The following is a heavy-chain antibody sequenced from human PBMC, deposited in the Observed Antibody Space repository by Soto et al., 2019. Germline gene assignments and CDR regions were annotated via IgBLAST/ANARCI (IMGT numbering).Heavy chain of an antibody. J-gene: IGHJ6*02. D-gene: IGHD3-3*01. CDR1: GGSISSGGYY. Sequence: PSETLSLTCTVSGGSISSGGYYRSWIRQHPGKGLEWIGYIYYSGSTYYNPSLKSRVTISVDTSKNQFSLKLSSVTAADTAVYYCASSKNPYYDFWSGYSVYYGMDVWGQGTTATVSS. CDR2: IYYSGST. V-gene: IGHV4-31*03. CDR3: ASSKNPYYDFWSGYSVYYGMDV.